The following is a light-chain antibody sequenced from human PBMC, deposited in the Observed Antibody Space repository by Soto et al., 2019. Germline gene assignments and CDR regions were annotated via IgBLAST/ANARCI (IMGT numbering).Light chain of an antibody. CDR3: SSYTSSSTILYV. V-gene: IGLV2-14*01. Sequence: QSALTQPASVSGSPGQSITISCTGTSSDVGGYHCVSWYQQHPGKAPKLMIYDVSNRPSGVSNRFSGSKSGNTASLTISELQAEDEADYYCSSYTSSSTILYVFGTGTKLTVL. CDR2: DVS. J-gene: IGLJ1*01. CDR1: SSDVGGYHC.